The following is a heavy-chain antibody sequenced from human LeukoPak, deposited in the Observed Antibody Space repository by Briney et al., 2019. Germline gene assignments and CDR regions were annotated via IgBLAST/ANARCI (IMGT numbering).Heavy chain of an antibody. CDR1: GFTFSSYS. CDR2: ISSSSYI. Sequence: GGSLRLSCAASGFTFSSYSMNWVRQAPGKGLEWVSSISSSSYIYYADSVKGRFTISRDNAKNSLYLQMNSLRAEDTAVYYCARRRGYSSAGGRGYFDYWGQGTLVTVSS. V-gene: IGHV3-21*01. CDR3: ARRRGYSSAGGRGYFDY. D-gene: IGHD6-19*01. J-gene: IGHJ4*02.